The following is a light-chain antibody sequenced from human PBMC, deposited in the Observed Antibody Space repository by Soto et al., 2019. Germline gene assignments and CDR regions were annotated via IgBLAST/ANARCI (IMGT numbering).Light chain of an antibody. CDR1: QSVSSY. J-gene: IGKJ1*01. V-gene: IGKV3-11*01. CDR2: DAS. CDR3: HHRTT. Sequence: DIVLTQSPATLSLSPGERATLSCRASQSVSSYLAWYQQKPGQAPRLLIYDASNRPTGIPARFSGSGSGTDFTLTLSSLEPEDFAVYFCHHRTTFGQGTKVEIK.